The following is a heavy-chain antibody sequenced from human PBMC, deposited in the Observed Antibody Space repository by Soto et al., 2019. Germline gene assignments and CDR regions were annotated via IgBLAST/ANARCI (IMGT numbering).Heavy chain of an antibody. D-gene: IGHD6-25*01. Sequence: QVKLQESGPGLVKPSETLSLTCTVSGGSISSYYWSWIRQPPGKGLEWIGYIYYSGSTNSNPSLKSRVTISVDTSKNQFSLKLSSLTAADTAVYYCARGQRYYGMDVWGQGTTVTVSS. CDR3: ARGQRYYGMDV. V-gene: IGHV4-59*01. J-gene: IGHJ6*02. CDR1: GGSISSYY. CDR2: IYYSGST.